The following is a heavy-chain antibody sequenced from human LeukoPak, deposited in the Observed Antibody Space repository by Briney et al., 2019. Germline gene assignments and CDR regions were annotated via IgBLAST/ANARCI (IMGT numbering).Heavy chain of an antibody. V-gene: IGHV3-23*01. J-gene: IGHJ6*03. CDR3: AKVPLGSGSYFPYYYYMDV. CDR1: GLSISTYA. CDR2: ISESDGKT. Sequence: PGGSLRLSCVAYGLSISTYAMTWVRQAPGKGLDWVSGISESDGKTYYADSVKGRFTISRHNSKNTLYLQMNSLRAEDTAVYYCAKVPLGSGSYFPYYYYMDVWGKGNPGHRLL. D-gene: IGHD1-26*01.